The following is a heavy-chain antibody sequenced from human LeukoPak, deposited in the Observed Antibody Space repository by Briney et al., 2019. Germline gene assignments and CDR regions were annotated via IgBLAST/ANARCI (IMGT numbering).Heavy chain of an antibody. J-gene: IGHJ6*03. CDR1: GYSISSSNW. CDR3: ATSVAWNYYYYMDV. CDR2: IYYSGST. V-gene: IGHV4-28*01. Sequence: KPSDTLSLTCAVSGYSISSSNWWGWMRPPPGKGLEWIAYIYYSGSTYYNTSLKRRVTISVDTSKTPFSLKLSPVTAVDTAVYYCATSVAWNYYYYMDVWGKGTTVTVSS. D-gene: IGHD5-12*01.